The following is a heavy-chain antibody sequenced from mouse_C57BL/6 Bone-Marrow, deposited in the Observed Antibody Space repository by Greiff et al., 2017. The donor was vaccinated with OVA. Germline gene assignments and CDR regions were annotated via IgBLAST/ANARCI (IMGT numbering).Heavy chain of an antibody. CDR1: GYTFTSYW. D-gene: IGHD1-1*01. CDR3: AREEYYYGSSPFAY. Sequence: QVQLQQPGAELVMPGASVKLSCKASGYTFTSYWMHWVKQRPGQGLEWIGEIDPSDSYTNYNQKFKGKSTLTVDKSSSTAYMQLSSLTSEDSAVYYCAREEYYYGSSPFAYWGKGTLVTVSA. CDR2: IDPSDSYT. V-gene: IGHV1-69*01. J-gene: IGHJ3*01.